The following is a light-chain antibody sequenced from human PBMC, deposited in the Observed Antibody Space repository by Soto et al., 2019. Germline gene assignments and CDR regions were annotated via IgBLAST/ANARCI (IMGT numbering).Light chain of an antibody. J-gene: IGKJ1*01. V-gene: IGKV3-15*01. CDR2: GAS. CDR3: QQYDFWPRT. CDR1: QSVRSN. Sequence: EIVMTQSPATLSVSPGERVTLSCRASQSVRSNLAWYQQKPGQAPRLLIYGASTRATGLPARFSGSGSGKEFTPTISSMASEDFAVYYCQQYDFWPRTFGQGNKVDIK.